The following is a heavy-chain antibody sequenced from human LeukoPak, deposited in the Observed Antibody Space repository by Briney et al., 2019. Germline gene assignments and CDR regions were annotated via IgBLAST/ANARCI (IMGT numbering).Heavy chain of an antibody. J-gene: IGHJ5*02. V-gene: IGHV3-66*01. Sequence: PGGSLRLSCAASGFTVSGNYMSWVRQAPGKGLEWVSVIYSGGSTYYADSVKGRFTISRDNSKNTLYLQMNSLRAEDTAVYYCARAEGCSSTSCWGYNWFDPWGQGTLVTVSS. CDR2: IYSGGST. CDR3: ARAEGCSSTSCWGYNWFDP. CDR1: GFTVSGNY. D-gene: IGHD2-2*01.